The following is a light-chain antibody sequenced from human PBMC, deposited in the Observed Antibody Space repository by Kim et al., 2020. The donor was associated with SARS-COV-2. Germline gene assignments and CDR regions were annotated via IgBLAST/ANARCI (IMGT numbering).Light chain of an antibody. CDR2: RDN. Sequence: VARGQTAMITCEGNNIVGKNGHWYQQSPGQAPVLVISRDNNRPSGIPERFSGSKSGNTATLIISRAQAEDETDYYCQVWDSSTGYVFGTGTKVTVL. CDR1: NIVGKN. CDR3: QVWDSSTGYV. V-gene: IGLV3-9*01. J-gene: IGLJ1*01.